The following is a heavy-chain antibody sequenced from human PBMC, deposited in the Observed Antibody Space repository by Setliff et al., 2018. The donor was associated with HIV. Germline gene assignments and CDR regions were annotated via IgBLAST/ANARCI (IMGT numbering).Heavy chain of an antibody. Sequence: GGSLRPSCASSGLTLSSYTMNWVRQPPGKGLEWVWSITVSGSYIYSADSVKGRFTLSRDNAKKSLYLQMNSMRAEDTAVYYRARYVWSNAPRDLWGQGTLVTVSS. V-gene: IGHV3-21*01. CDR2: ITVSGSYI. CDR3: ARYVWSNAPRDL. D-gene: IGHD1-1*01. CDR1: GLTLSSYT. J-gene: IGHJ5*02.